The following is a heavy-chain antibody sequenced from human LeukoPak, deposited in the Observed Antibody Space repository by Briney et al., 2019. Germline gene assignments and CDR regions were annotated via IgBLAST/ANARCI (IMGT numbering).Heavy chain of an antibody. V-gene: IGHV3-69-1*02. J-gene: IGHJ4*02. CDR3: ARDLRIVSGSYLDY. D-gene: IGHD1-26*01. CDR2: IYSGGTT. CDR1: GFTFDDYG. Sequence: GGSLRLSCAASGFTFDDYGMSWVRQAPGKGLEWVSLIYSGGTTYYADSVKGRFISSRDNTKNSLYLQMNSLRAEDTAIYYCARDLRIVSGSYLDYWGQGTLVTVSS.